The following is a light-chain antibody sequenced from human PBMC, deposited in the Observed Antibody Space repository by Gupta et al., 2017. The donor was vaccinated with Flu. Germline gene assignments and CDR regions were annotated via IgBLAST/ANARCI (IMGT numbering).Light chain of an antibody. CDR2: GAT. V-gene: IGKV3-20*01. CDR1: KSVSSNF. CDR3: HQYGTSPRT. J-gene: IGKJ1*01. Sequence: RATLSCRASKSVSSNFLAWYQQKVGQAPRLLLYGATSRAAGIPGRFSGSGSGTDFTLTITRLEPEDSAVYYCHQYGTSPRTFGQGTKV.